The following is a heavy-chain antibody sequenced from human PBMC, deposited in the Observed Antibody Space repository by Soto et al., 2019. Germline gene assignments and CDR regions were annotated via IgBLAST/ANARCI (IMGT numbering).Heavy chain of an antibody. CDR1: GGSISSYY. J-gene: IGHJ5*02. CDR3: ARGTRYCSSTSCPGNWFDP. V-gene: IGHV4-59*12. Sequence: PSETVSLTCTVSGGSISSYYWSWIRQPPGKGLEWIGYIYYSGSTNYNPSLKSRVTISVDTSKNQFSLKLSSVTAADTAVYYCARGTRYCSSTSCPGNWFDPWGQGTLVTVSS. CDR2: IYYSGST. D-gene: IGHD2-2*01.